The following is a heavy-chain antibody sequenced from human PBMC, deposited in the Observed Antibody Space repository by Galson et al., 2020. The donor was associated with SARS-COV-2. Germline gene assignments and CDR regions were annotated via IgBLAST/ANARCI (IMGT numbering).Heavy chain of an antibody. V-gene: IGHV3-30*18. CDR2: ISYDGSNK. Sequence: GESLKISCAASGFTFSSYGMHWFRQAPGKGLEWVAVISYDGSNKYYADSVKGRFTISRDNSKNTLYLQMNSLRAEDTAVYDCAKALRTAVASTYYYYGLDVWGRGTTVTVSS. D-gene: IGHD5-18*01. CDR3: AKALRTAVASTYYYYGLDV. CDR1: GFTFSSYG. J-gene: IGHJ6*02.